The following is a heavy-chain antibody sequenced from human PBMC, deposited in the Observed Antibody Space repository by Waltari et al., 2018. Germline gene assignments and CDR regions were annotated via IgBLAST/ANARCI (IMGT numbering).Heavy chain of an antibody. D-gene: IGHD6-19*01. Sequence: QVTLRESGPALVKPTQTLTLTCTFSGFSLSTSGMCVSWIRQPPGKALEWLARLDWDDDKYYSKSLKTMLTLSKDTSKTQVVLTMTNMDPVDTATYYCARTTALSIAVAGSIDYWGQGTLVTVSS. CDR1: GFSLSTSGMC. CDR2: LDWDDDK. V-gene: IGHV2-70*15. J-gene: IGHJ4*02. CDR3: ARTTALSIAVAGSIDY.